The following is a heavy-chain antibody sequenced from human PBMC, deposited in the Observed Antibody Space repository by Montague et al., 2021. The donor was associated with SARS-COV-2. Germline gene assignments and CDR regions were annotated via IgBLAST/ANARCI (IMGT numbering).Heavy chain of an antibody. D-gene: IGHD1-1*01. CDR1: GDSVSSNRAS. V-gene: IGHV6-1*01. CDR2: TYYRSKWFN. J-gene: IGHJ3*01. Sequence: CAISGDSVSSNRASWNWIRQSPSRGLEWLGRTYYRSKWFNDYSVSVSSRITIDPDTSENVFSLHLKSVTPEDTAVYFCARTTALAASADGLDVWGPGTLITVSS. CDR3: ARTTALAASADGLDV.